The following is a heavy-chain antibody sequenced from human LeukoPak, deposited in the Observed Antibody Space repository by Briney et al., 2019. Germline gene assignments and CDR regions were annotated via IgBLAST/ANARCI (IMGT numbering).Heavy chain of an antibody. CDR2: ISGSGGST. V-gene: IGHV3-23*01. J-gene: IGHJ4*02. CDR1: GFTFSSYA. Sequence: GGSLRLSCAASGFTFSSYAMSWVRQAPGKGLEWVPAISGSGGSTYYADSVKGRFTISRDNSKNTLYLQMNSLRAEDTAVYYCAKDKEYSSSWYDYWGQGTLVTVSS. CDR3: AKDKEYSSSWYDY. D-gene: IGHD6-13*01.